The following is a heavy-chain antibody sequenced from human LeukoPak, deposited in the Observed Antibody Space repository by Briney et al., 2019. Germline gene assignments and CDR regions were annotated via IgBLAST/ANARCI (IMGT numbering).Heavy chain of an antibody. CDR1: GFTFSSYA. CDR2: ISYDGSNK. D-gene: IGHD3-22*01. V-gene: IGHV3-30-3*01. CDR3: AKDITVGGYYHPGFDY. Sequence: GGSLRLSCAASGFTFSSYAMHWVRQAPGKGLEWMSVISYDGSNKYYADSVEGRFTISRDNSKNTLYLQMNSLRAEDTALYYCAKDITVGGYYHPGFDYWGQGTLVTVSS. J-gene: IGHJ4*02.